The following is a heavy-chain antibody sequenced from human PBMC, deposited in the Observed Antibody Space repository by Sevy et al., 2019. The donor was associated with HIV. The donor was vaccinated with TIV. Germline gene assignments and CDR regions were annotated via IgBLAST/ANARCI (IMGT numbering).Heavy chain of an antibody. D-gene: IGHD3-10*01. V-gene: IGHV3-48*02. CDR1: GFTFSSYG. Sequence: GGSLRLSCAAPGFTFSSYGMNWVRQAPGKGLEWVSYIGSSSSTIYYAASVKGRFTISRDNAKSSLYLQMNSLRDEDTAVYYCARAWSCPYGMDVWGQGTTVTVSS. J-gene: IGHJ6*02. CDR3: ARAWSCPYGMDV. CDR2: IGSSSSTI.